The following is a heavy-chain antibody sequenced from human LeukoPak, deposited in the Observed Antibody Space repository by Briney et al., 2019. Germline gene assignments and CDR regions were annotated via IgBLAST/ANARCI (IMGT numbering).Heavy chain of an antibody. J-gene: IGHJ4*02. CDR3: ARDGASHYDSSGYYGGPFDY. D-gene: IGHD3-22*01. V-gene: IGHV3-30*04. Sequence: GRSLRLSCAASGFTFSSYAMHWVRQAPGKGLEWVAVISYDGSNKYYADSVKGRFTISRDNSKDTLYLQMNSLRAEDTAVYYCARDGASHYDSSGYYGGPFDYWGQGTLVTVSS. CDR2: ISYDGSNK. CDR1: GFTFSSYA.